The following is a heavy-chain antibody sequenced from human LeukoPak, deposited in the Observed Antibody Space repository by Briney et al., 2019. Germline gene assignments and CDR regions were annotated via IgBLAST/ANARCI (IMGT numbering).Heavy chain of an antibody. CDR2: IIPILGIA. CDR1: GGTFSSYA. CDR3: AGDSYYYDSSGYSAFGY. V-gene: IGHV1-69*04. Sequence: GSSVKVSCKASGGTFSSYAISWVRQAPGQGLEWMGRIIPILGIANYAQKFQGRVTITADKSTSTAYMELSSLRSEDTAVYYCAGDSYYYDSSGYSAFGYWGQGTLVTVSS. D-gene: IGHD3-22*01. J-gene: IGHJ4*02.